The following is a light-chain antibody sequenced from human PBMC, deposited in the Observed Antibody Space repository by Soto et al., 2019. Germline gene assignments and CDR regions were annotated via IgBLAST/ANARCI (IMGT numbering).Light chain of an antibody. Sequence: QSVLTQPPSVSAAPGQKVTISCSGSSSNIGNNYVSWYQQLPGTAPKLLIYENNKRPSGIPDRFSGPKSGTSATLGITGLQTGDEADYYCGTWDSSLSAYVFGTGTKVT. CDR1: SSNIGNNY. V-gene: IGLV1-51*02. J-gene: IGLJ1*01. CDR3: GTWDSSLSAYV. CDR2: ENN.